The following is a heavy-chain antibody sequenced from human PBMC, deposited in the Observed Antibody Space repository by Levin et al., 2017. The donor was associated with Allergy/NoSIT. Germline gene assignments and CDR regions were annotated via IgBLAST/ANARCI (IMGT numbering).Heavy chain of an antibody. J-gene: IGHJ6*02. V-gene: IGHV4-61*01. CDR2: INYRGVT. D-gene: IGHD5/OR15-5a*01. CDR1: GGSVSSGTFY. Sequence: SETLSLTCSVSGGSVSSGTFYWSWIRRPPGTGLEWIGYINYRGVTKYNPSLKSRVTISVDTSKNEFSLKVTSVTAADTAVYYCARNRIIVSGGNDYYYGMDGWGQGATVTVSS. CDR3: ARNRIIVSGGNDYYYGMDG.